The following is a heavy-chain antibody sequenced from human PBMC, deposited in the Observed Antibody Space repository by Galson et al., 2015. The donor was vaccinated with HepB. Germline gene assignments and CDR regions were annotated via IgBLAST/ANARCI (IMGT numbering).Heavy chain of an antibody. CDR3: AKDPYLYSALAGTMAGFDY. V-gene: IGHV3-30*18. CDR2: ISYDGSNK. J-gene: IGHJ4*02. D-gene: IGHD6-19*01. Sequence: SLRLSCASSGFSFSNYAIHWVRQAPGKGLEWVAVISYDGSNKYYADSVKGRFTISRDNSKNTLYLQMNSLRAEDTASYYCAKDPYLYSALAGTMAGFDYWGQGTLATVSS. CDR1: GFSFSNYA.